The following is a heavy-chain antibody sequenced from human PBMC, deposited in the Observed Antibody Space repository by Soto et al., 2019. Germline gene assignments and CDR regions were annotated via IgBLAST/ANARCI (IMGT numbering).Heavy chain of an antibody. V-gene: IGHV3-74*01. CDR3: ASPVRFSSSGVLN. CDR1: VFTFRSYW. Sequence: EVQLVESGGGLVQPGGSLRLSCAASVFTFRSYWMHWVRQAPGKGLVWVSRINSDGSTSNYADSVKGRFTISRDNAKSTLFLQMNSLRAEDTAVYYCASPVRFSSSGVLNWGQGTLVTVSS. D-gene: IGHD6-6*01. CDR2: INSDGSTS. J-gene: IGHJ4*02.